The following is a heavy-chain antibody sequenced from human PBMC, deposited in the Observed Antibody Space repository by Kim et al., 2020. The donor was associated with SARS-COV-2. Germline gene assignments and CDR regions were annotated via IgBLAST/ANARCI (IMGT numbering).Heavy chain of an antibody. CDR1: GFTFSSYA. CDR3: AKARRLTVDSSGYYSFDFDY. J-gene: IGHJ4*02. D-gene: IGHD3-22*01. CDR2: ISGSGGST. V-gene: IGHV3-23*01. Sequence: VGSLRLSCAASGFTFSSYAMSWVRQAPGKGLEWVSAISGSGGSTYYADSVKGRFTISRDNSKNTLYLQMNSLRAEDTAVYYCAKARRLTVDSSGYYSFDFDYWGQGTLVTVSS.